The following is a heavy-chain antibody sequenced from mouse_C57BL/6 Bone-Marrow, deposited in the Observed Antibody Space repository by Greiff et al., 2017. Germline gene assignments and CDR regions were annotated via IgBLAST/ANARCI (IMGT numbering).Heavy chain of an antibody. CDR1: GYTFTSYW. J-gene: IGHJ2*01. CDR3: AREGTVVPFDY. CDR2: IDPSDSYT. D-gene: IGHD1-1*01. Sequence: VQLQQPGAELVRPGTSVKLSCKASGYTFTSYWMHWVKQRPGQGLEWIGVIDPSDSYTNYNQKFKGKATLTVDTSSSTAYMQLSSLTSEDSAVYYCAREGTVVPFDYWGQGTTRTVSS. V-gene: IGHV1-59*01.